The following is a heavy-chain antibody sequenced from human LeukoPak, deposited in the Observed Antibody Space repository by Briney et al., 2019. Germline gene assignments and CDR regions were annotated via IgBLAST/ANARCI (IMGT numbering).Heavy chain of an antibody. D-gene: IGHD3-9*01. CDR3: AKARVLRYFDWFFDY. CDR1: GFTFSSYG. V-gene: IGHV3-30*18. Sequence: PGRSLRLSCAASGFTFSSYGMHWVRQAPGEGLVGVAVISYDGSNKYYADSVKGRFTISRDNSKNTLYLQMNSMRGEDTAVYYCAKARVLRYFDWFFDYWGQGTLVTVSS. J-gene: IGHJ4*02. CDR2: ISYDGSNK.